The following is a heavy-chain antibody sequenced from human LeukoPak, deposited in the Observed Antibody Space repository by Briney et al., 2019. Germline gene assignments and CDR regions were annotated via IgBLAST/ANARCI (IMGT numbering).Heavy chain of an antibody. D-gene: IGHD6-19*01. CDR1: GASISSYY. J-gene: IGHJ4*02. CDR3: ARQKSSGWLEIDY. Sequence: ASETLSLTCTVSGASISSYYWSWIRQPPGKGLEWIGNIYYSGSTNYNPSLKSRVTISVDTSKNQFSLKLRSVSAADTAVYFCARQKSSGWLEIDYWGQGTLVTVSS. V-gene: IGHV4-59*08. CDR2: IYYSGST.